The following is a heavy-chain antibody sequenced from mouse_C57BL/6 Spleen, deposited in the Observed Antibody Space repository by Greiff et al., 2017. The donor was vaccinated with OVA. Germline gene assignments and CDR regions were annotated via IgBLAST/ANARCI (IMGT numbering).Heavy chain of an antibody. CDR3: ARGGTTVEGAWFAY. D-gene: IGHD1-1*01. CDR1: GYSFTGYY. CDR2: INPSTGGT. J-gene: IGHJ3*01. V-gene: IGHV1-42*01. Sequence: VQLQQSGPELVKPGASVKISCKASGYSFTGYYMNWVKQSPEKSLEWIGEINPSTGGTTYNQKFKAKATLTVDKSSSTAYMQLKSLTSEDSAVYYCARGGTTVEGAWFAYWGQGTLVTVSA.